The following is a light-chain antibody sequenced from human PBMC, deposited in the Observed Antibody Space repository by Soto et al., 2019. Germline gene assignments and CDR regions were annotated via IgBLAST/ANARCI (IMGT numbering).Light chain of an antibody. CDR3: TSYTRSSSPWV. J-gene: IGLJ3*02. Sequence: QSALTQPASVSGSPGQSITISCTGTSSEVGGYDYVSWYQQYPAKAPKLLIYDVSSRPSGVSNRFSGSKSGNTASLTISGLQAEDEADYYCTSYTRSSSPWVFGGGTKLTVL. CDR1: SSEVGGYDY. CDR2: DVS. V-gene: IGLV2-14*01.